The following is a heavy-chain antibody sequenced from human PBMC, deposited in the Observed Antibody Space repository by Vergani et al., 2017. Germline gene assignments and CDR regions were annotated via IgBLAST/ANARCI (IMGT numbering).Heavy chain of an antibody. V-gene: IGHV3-33*01. D-gene: IGHD1-14*01. CDR2: TWYDGNNK. J-gene: IGHJ5*02. Sequence: QVQLVESGGGVVPPGRSLRLSCAASGFTFNQCGMHWVRQAPGKGLEWVAVTWYDGNNKQYADSVKGRFTISRDNSKSTMYLQMNSLRDEDTGVYYCARDLRLLYNRFDPWGQGTLVTVSS. CDR1: GFTFNQCG. CDR3: ARDLRLLYNRFDP.